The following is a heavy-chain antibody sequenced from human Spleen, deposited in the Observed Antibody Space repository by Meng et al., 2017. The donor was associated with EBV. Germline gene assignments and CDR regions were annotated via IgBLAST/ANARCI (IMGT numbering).Heavy chain of an antibody. CDR3: TRLGGSFDFWI. J-gene: IGHJ4*01. CDR2: IYHSGTT. V-gene: IGHV4-4*02. D-gene: IGHD3-3*01. Sequence: QVQFQDAGPGLVKPSGTLSLTVAFSGGSISDNSWWSWVRQVPGKGLEWIGEIYHSGTTSTNPSLRSRITLSLDKSKNEFSLQLHSVTAADTAIYFCTRLGGSFDFWIWGHGTLVTVSS. CDR1: GGSISDNSW.